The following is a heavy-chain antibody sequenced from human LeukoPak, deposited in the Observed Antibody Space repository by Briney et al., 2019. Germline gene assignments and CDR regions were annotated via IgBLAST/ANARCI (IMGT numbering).Heavy chain of an antibody. J-gene: IGHJ4*02. D-gene: IGHD5-18*01. V-gene: IGHV4-34*01. CDR2: INHSGST. CDR1: GGSFSGYY. CDR3: ARGGYSYGSFDY. Sequence: SETLSLTCAVYGGSFSGYYWSWIRQPPGKGLEWIGEINHSGSTNYNPSLKSRVTISADTSKNQFSLKLSSVTAADTAVYYCARGGYSYGSFDYWGQGTLVTVSS.